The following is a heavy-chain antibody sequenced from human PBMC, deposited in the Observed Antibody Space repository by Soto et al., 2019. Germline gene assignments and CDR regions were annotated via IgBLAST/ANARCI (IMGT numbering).Heavy chain of an antibody. J-gene: IGHJ4*02. CDR2: ISSSGDST. Sequence: XGSLILSCAASGVTFTSYALNWVRQSPGKGLEWVSTISSSGDSTYYADSVRGRFTISRDNSKNTLYLQMNSLRAEDTAIYSCARDPSTGYADSWGQGTLVTVSS. CDR1: GVTFTSYA. CDR3: ARDPSTGYADS. V-gene: IGHV3-23*01. D-gene: IGHD3-9*01.